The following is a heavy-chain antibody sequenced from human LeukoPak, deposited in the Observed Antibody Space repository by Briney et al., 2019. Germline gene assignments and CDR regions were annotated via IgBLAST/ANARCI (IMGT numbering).Heavy chain of an antibody. CDR1: EFTFSSYN. D-gene: IGHD3-3*01. J-gene: IGHJ3*02. CDR3: AKIGAYYDFWSGYNDAFDI. CDR2: ISGSGGST. Sequence: GGSLRLSCAASEFTFSSYNMNWVRQAPGKGLEWVSAISGSGGSTYYADSVKGRFTISRDNSKNTLYLQMNSLRAEDTAVYYCAKIGAYYDFWSGYNDAFDIWGQGTMVTVSS. V-gene: IGHV3-23*01.